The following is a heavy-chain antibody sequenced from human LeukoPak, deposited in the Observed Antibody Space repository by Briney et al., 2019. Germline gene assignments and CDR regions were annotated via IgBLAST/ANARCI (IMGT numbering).Heavy chain of an antibody. J-gene: IGHJ3*02. V-gene: IGHV4-59*12. CDR1: GGSISSYY. Sequence: PSETLSLTCTVSGGSISSYYWSWIRQPPGKGLEWIGYIYYSGSTNYNPSLKGRVTISVDKSKNQFSLKLSSVTAADTAVYYCARVEGPTDNAFDIWGQGTMVTVSS. D-gene: IGHD1-14*01. CDR2: IYYSGST. CDR3: ARVEGPTDNAFDI.